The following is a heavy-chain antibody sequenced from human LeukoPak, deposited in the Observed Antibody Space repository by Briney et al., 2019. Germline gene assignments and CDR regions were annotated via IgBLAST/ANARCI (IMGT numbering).Heavy chain of an antibody. CDR1: GFTFSSYW. V-gene: IGHV3-74*01. CDR2: INSDGSST. CDR3: ARDFLKQCSDY. J-gene: IGHJ4*02. D-gene: IGHD6-19*01. Sequence: SGXXLRLSCAASGFTFSSYWMHWVRQAPGKGLVWVSRINSDGSSTSYADSVKCRFTISRDNAKNTLYLQMNSLRAEDTAVYYCARDFLKQCSDYWGQGTLVTVSS.